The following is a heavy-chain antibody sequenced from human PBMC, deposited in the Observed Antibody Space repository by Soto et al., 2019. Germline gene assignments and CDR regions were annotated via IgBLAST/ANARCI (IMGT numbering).Heavy chain of an antibody. D-gene: IGHD2-2*01. Sequence: QVQLQESGPGLVKPSQTLSLTCTVSGGSISSGDYYWSWIRQPPGKGLEWMGYIYYSGSTYYNPSLKSRVTISVDTSKNQFSLKLSSVTAAYTAGYSWARATIVLVPAAMVSHWFDPWGQGTLFTVSS. V-gene: IGHV4-30-4*01. J-gene: IGHJ5*02. CDR2: IYYSGST. CDR1: GGSISSGDYY. CDR3: ARATIVLVPAAMVSHWFDP.